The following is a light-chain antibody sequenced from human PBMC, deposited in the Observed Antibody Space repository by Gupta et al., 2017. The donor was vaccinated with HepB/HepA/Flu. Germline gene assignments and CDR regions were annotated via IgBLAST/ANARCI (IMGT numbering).Light chain of an antibody. J-gene: IGLJ2*01. CDR2: NNT. Sequence: QSVLTQPPSVSGTPAQRVTISCSGDSFNIGPNTVNWYQYFPGEVPRLIIHNNTQRPSGVSSRFSDSKLGNSASLAITGLQAEDEAEYYCEARDNRLSSVVFGRGTELTVL. CDR3: EARDNRLSSVV. CDR1: SFNIGPNT. V-gene: IGLV1-44*01.